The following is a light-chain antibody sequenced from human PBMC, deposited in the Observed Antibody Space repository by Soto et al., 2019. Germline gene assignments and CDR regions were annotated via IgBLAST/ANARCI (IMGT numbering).Light chain of an antibody. V-gene: IGKV3-20*01. CDR3: QQYGSLSWT. CDR2: GAS. Sequence: IVLTQSPGTLSLSPGERATLSCRASQSVSGSYLAWYQQKPGQAPRLLIYGASSRATGIPDRFSGSGSGTDFTLTISRLEPEDFAVYYCQQYGSLSWTFGQGTKVDIK. J-gene: IGKJ1*01. CDR1: QSVSGSY.